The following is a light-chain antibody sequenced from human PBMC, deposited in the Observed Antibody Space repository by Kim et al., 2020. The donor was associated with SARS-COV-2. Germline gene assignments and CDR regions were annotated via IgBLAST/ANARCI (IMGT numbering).Light chain of an antibody. CDR3: SSYSSGGSHYV. Sequence: QSTTISCHGTSSDVGAYDYVSWYQQHQGQAPKLIIYDVIHRPSGVSARFSASKSGNTASLTISGLQAGDEADYYCSSYSSGGSHYVFGSGTKVTVL. CDR2: DVI. J-gene: IGLJ1*01. V-gene: IGLV2-14*03. CDR1: SSDVGAYDY.